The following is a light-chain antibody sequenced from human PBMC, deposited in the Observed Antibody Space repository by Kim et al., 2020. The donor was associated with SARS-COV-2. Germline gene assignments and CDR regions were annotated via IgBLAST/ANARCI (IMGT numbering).Light chain of an antibody. J-gene: IGKJ2*01. Sequence: DIQMTQSPSTLSASAGDRVTITCRASQSITSRLAWYQQKPGKAPELLIYDASSLESGVPSRFSGGGSGTEFSLTISSLQPDDFATYYCQQYASYSYTFGQGTKLEI. CDR1: QSITSR. CDR2: DAS. V-gene: IGKV1-5*01. CDR3: QQYASYSYT.